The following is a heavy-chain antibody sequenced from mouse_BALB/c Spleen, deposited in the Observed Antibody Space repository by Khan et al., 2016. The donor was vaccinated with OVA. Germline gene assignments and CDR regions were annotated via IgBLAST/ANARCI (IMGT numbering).Heavy chain of an antibody. V-gene: IGHV9-4*02. CDR3: ARGGDGDYGSAGGAMEY. D-gene: IGHD1-1*02. Sequence: QIQLVQSGPELKKPGETVRISCKASGYTFTTAGIQWVQKMPGKGLKWIGWINTHSGVPKYAEDFKGRFAFSLEISVNTAYLQITNLKNEDTATYFCARGGDGDYGSAGGAMEYWSQGTSVTVSS. CDR2: INTHSGVP. J-gene: IGHJ4*01. CDR1: GYTFTTAG.